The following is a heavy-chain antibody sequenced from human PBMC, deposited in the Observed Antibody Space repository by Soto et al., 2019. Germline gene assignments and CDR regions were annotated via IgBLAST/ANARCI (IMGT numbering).Heavy chain of an antibody. D-gene: IGHD5-18*01. Sequence: PGVSLRLSCTASGFNFSGSAMHWVRQASGKGLEWVGRIRSKANSYATAYAASVKGRFTISRDDSKNTAYLQMNSLKTEDTAVEDGTTRPPWILNDLRMDVWGQGTTVT. CDR1: GFNFSGSA. CDR2: IRSKANSYAT. J-gene: IGHJ6*02. V-gene: IGHV3-73*01. CDR3: TTRPPWILNDLRMDV.